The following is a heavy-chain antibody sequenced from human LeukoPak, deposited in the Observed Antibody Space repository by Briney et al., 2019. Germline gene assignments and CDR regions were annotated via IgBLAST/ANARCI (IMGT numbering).Heavy chain of an antibody. Sequence: PGGSLRLSCAASGFAFSDYYMSWVRQAPGKGLEWVSYISSSRSTIYYADYVKGRLTISRDNAKNSLYLQMNSLRAEDTAVYYCASPRRYSSSWPVYCGQGSLVTVPP. J-gene: IGHJ4*02. D-gene: IGHD6-13*01. CDR3: ASPRRYSSSWPVY. V-gene: IGHV3-11*01. CDR2: ISSSRSTI. CDR1: GFAFSDYY.